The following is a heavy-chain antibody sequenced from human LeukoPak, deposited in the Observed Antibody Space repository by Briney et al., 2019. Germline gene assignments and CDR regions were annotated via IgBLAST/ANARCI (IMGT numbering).Heavy chain of an antibody. CDR3: AAKEGTRSDFDY. V-gene: IGHV3-48*03. CDR2: ISSSGSTT. D-gene: IGHD1-14*01. CDR1: GLTFSSYE. Sequence: GGSLRLSCVASGLTFSSYEMNWARQAPGKGLEWVSYISSSGSTTHYADSAKGRFTISRDNAKNSLYLQMNSLRGEDTAVYYCAAKEGTRSDFDYWGQGTLVTVAS. J-gene: IGHJ4*02.